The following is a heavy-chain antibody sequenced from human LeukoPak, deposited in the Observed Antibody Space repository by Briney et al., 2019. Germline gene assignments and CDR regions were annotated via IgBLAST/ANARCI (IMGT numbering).Heavy chain of an antibody. Sequence: PSETLSLTCTVSGGSISSSSYFWGWIRQPPGTGLEWIGSIYYSGSTYYNPSLKSRVTISVVTSKNQFSLKLSSVTAADTAVYYCARDDYYGSYFDYWGQETLVTVSS. CDR2: IYYSGST. D-gene: IGHD3-22*01. CDR1: GGSISSSSYF. J-gene: IGHJ4*02. CDR3: ARDDYYGSYFDY. V-gene: IGHV4-39*07.